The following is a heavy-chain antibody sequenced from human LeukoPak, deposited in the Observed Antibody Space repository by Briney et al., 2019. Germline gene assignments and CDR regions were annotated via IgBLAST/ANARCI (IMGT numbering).Heavy chain of an antibody. J-gene: IGHJ4*02. Sequence: ASVTVSCKASGYTFTNYFMHWVRQAPGQGLEWMGVINPSGGSTSYVQNFQGRVTMTRDMSTSTVYMELRSLRSDDTAVYYCARDLRYCSGGSCYEGRYYFDYWGQGTLVTVSS. CDR1: GYTFTNYF. V-gene: IGHV1-46*01. D-gene: IGHD2-15*01. CDR2: INPSGGST. CDR3: ARDLRYCSGGSCYEGRYYFDY.